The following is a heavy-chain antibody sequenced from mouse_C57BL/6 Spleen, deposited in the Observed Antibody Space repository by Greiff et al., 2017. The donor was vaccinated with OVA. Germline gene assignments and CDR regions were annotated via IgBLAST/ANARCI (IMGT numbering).Heavy chain of an antibody. D-gene: IGHD4-1*01. CDR3: ARHEAGTKGYFDY. V-gene: IGHV1-62-2*01. J-gene: IGHJ2*01. CDR2: IYPENGGT. Sequence: VQLQQSGAELVKPGASVKLSCKASGYTFTEYSIHWVKQRPGQGLEWIGWIYPENGGTKYNQKFKDKATLTVDKSSSTAYMELSRLTSEDSAVYYCARHEAGTKGYFDYWGQGTTLTVSS. CDR1: GYTFTEYS.